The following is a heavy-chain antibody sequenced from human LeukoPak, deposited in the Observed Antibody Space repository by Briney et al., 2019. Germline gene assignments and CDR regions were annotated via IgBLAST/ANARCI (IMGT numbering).Heavy chain of an antibody. Sequence: PGGSLRLSCEASGFTFSNYAMSWVRQAPGKGLEWVSGICGHGISIYYADSVEGRFTISRDNSKNTLFLQMSSLRAEDTALYYCAKGSSGYFADLWGQGTLVTVSS. V-gene: IGHV3-23*01. D-gene: IGHD3-22*01. CDR3: AKGSSGYFADL. CDR2: ICGHGISI. CDR1: GFTFSNYA. J-gene: IGHJ5*02.